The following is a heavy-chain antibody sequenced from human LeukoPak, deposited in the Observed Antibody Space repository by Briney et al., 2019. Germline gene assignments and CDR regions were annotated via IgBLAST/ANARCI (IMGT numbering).Heavy chain of an antibody. CDR3: ARLITSVRGAPDAFDI. V-gene: IGHV4-39*01. CDR2: IYYSGST. D-gene: IGHD3-10*01. Sequence: ETLSLTCTVSGGSISSSSYYWGWIRQPPGKGLEWIGSIYYSGSTYYNPSLKSRVTISVDTSKNQFSLKLSSVTAADTAVYYCARLITSVRGAPDAFDIWGQGTMVTVSS. J-gene: IGHJ3*02. CDR1: GGSISSSSYY.